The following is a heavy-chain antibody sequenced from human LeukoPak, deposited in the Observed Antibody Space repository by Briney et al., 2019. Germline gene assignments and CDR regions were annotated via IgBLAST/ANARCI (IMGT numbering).Heavy chain of an antibody. Sequence: ASVKVSCKASGYTFTSYYMHWVRQAPGQGLEWMGIINPSGGSTSYAQKFQGRVTMTRNTSISTAYMELSSLRSEDTAVYYCARGRTAMGPVTFDYWGQGTLLTVSS. CDR1: GYTFTSYY. D-gene: IGHD5-18*01. V-gene: IGHV1-46*01. CDR3: ARGRTAMGPVTFDY. CDR2: INPSGGST. J-gene: IGHJ4*02.